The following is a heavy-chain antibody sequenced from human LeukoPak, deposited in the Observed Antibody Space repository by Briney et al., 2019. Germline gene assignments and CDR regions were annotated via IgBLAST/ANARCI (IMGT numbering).Heavy chain of an antibody. CDR1: GGSFSGYY. D-gene: IGHD3-10*01. CDR3: ARGLLWFGESKPYYFDY. J-gene: IGHJ4*02. CDR2: INHSGST. Sequence: SETLSLTCAVYGGSFSGYYWSWIRQPPGKGLEWIREINHSGSTNYNPSLKSRVTISEDTSKNQFSLKLSSVTAADTAVYYCARGLLWFGESKPYYFDYWGQGTLVTVSS. V-gene: IGHV4-34*01.